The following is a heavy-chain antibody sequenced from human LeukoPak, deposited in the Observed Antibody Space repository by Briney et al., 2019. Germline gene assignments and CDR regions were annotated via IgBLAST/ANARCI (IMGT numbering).Heavy chain of an antibody. V-gene: IGHV4-31*03. D-gene: IGHD2/OR15-2a*01. J-gene: IGHJ4*02. CDR2: IYYSGST. CDR3: ARESTEVLFFDY. Sequence: SEILSLTCTVSGGSISSGGYYWSWIRQHPGKGLEWIGYIYYSGSTYYNPPLKSRVTISVDMSKNQFSLKLSSVTAADTAVYYCARESTEVLFFDYWGQGTLVTVSS. CDR1: GGSISSGGYY.